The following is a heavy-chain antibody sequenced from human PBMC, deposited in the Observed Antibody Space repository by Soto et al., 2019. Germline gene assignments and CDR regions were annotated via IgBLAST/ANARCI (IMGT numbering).Heavy chain of an antibody. CDR2: IHPSGGGT. J-gene: IGHJ4*02. CDR3: ARGGHIAVVTASFDY. D-gene: IGHD2-21*02. V-gene: IGHV1-46*02. CDR1: GYTFDSYY. Sequence: ASVKVSCKPSGYTFDSYYLHWVRQAPGQALEWMGVIHPSGGGTTYAQKFLGRVTVTRDTSTSTVFMELSSLRSDDTAVYYCARGGHIAVVTASFDYWGQGTLVTVSS.